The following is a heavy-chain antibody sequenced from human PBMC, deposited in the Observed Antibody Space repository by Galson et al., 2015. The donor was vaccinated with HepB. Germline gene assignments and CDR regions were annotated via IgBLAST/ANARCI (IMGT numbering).Heavy chain of an antibody. CDR3: ARGWDTLTGYNWFDP. Sequence: SETLSLTCAVYGGSFSGYYWSWIRQPPGKGLEWIGEINHSGSTNYNPSLKSRVTISVDTSKNQFSLKLSSVTAADTAVYYCARGWDTLTGYNWFDPWGQGTLVTVSS. J-gene: IGHJ5*02. CDR1: GGSFSGYY. V-gene: IGHV4-34*01. D-gene: IGHD3-9*01. CDR2: INHSGST.